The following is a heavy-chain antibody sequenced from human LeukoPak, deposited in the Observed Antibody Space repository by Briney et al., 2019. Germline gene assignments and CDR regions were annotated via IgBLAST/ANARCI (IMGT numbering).Heavy chain of an antibody. V-gene: IGHV4-59*01. J-gene: IGHJ6*02. D-gene: IGHD2-2*01. CDR2: ISYSGST. Sequence: PSETLSLTCTVSGGSISSYYWSWIRQPPGKGLEWTGYISYSGSTNYNPSLKSRVTISVDTSKNQFSLKLSSVTAADTAVYYCARGPSRYYYYYGMDVWGQGTTVTVSS. CDR1: GGSISSYY. CDR3: ARGPSRYYYYYGMDV.